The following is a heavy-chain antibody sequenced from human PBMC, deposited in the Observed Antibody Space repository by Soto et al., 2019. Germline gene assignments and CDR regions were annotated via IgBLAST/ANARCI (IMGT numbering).Heavy chain of an antibody. D-gene: IGHD7-27*01. CDR2: IYHSGST. Sequence: SETLSLTCTVSGGSISSYYWSWIRQPPGKGLEWIGDIYHSGSTNYNPSLKSRVTISVDTSKNQFSLKLSSVTAADTAVYYCAMTLGTHSYYYYGMDVWGQGTTVTVSS. CDR1: GGSISSYY. CDR3: AMTLGTHSYYYYGMDV. V-gene: IGHV4-59*12. J-gene: IGHJ6*02.